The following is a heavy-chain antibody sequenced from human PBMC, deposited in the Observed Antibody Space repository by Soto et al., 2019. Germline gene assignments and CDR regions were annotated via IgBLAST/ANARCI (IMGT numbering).Heavy chain of an antibody. CDR1: GFTFRSYA. D-gene: IGHD3-22*01. V-gene: IGHV3-33*03. J-gene: IGHJ3*01. CDR2: IRYDGSEK. Sequence: PGGSLRLSCAASGFTFRSYAMHWVRQAPGKGLERVAVIRYDGSEKYYADYVKGRFTISRDNAKKSLLLQMNSMRVGETATYYSAWGDYHDNSGPFSDAFDVWGQGTMVTVSS. CDR3: AWGDYHDNSGPFSDAFDV.